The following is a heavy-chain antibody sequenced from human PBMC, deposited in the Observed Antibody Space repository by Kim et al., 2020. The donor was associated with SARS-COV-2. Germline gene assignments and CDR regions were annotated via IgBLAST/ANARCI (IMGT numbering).Heavy chain of an antibody. CDR2: INPKSGGT. V-gene: IGHV1-2*02. CDR1: GYTFIGYY. J-gene: IGHJ4*02. Sequence: ASVKVSCKASGYTFIGYYMQWVRQAPGQGLEWMGWINPKSGGTNYAQKFQGRVTMTRDTSISTAYMELNSLPYDDTAVYFCAKSGEPYGGNPKGYWGQGTLVTVSS. CDR3: AKSGEPYGGNPKGY. D-gene: IGHD3-10*01.